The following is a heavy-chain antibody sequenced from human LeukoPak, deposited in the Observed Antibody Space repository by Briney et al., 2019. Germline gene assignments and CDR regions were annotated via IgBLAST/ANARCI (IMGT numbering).Heavy chain of an antibody. CDR1: GYSISSAYY. J-gene: IGHJ4*02. CDR3: ARGGEVGAINFDY. CDR2: MYHSGST. V-gene: IGHV4-38-2*02. Sequence: SETLSLTCSVSGYSISSAYYWGWIRQPPGQGLEWIGTMYHSGSTNYNPSLKSRVTISVDTSKNQFSLELRDVTAADTAMYYCARGGEVGAINFDYWGQGTVVTVSS. D-gene: IGHD1-26*01.